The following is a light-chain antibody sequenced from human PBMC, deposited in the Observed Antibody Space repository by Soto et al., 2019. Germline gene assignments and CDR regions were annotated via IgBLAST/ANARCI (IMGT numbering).Light chain of an antibody. V-gene: IGKV4-1*01. J-gene: IGKJ4*01. CDR1: QSVLYSSNNENY. CDR2: GAS. Sequence: DIVMTQSPDSLAVSLGERATINCKSSQSVLYSSNNENYLAWYQQKPGQPPKLLIYGASTRESGVPDRFSGGGFGTDFTLTISSLQAEDVAVYYCQQYYTTLTFGGGTKVEIK. CDR3: QQYYTTLT.